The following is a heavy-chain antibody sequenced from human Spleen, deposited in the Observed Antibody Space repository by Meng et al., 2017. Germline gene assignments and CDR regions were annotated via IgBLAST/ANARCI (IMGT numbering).Heavy chain of an antibody. Sequence: GGSLRLSCAASGFTFDDYAMHWVRQAPRKGLEWVSGISWDSGRIGYADSVKGRFTISRDNAKNSLYLQMNSLRAEDTAFYYCAKDIRSSSFYYFDYWGQGTLVTVSS. CDR1: GFTFDDYA. V-gene: IGHV3-9*01. CDR3: AKDIRSSSFYYFDY. CDR2: ISWDSGRI. J-gene: IGHJ4*02. D-gene: IGHD6-6*01.